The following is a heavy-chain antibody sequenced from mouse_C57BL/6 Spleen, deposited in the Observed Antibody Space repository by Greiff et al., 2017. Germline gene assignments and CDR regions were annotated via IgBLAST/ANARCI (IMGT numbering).Heavy chain of an antibody. CDR2: INPSSGYT. Sequence: VQLQESGAELARPGASVKMSCKASGYTFTSYTMHWVKQRPGQGLEWIGYINPSSGYTKYNQKFKDKATLTADKSSSTAYMQLSSLKSEDSAVYYCARPYGNYPAWFAYWGQGTLVTVSA. V-gene: IGHV1-4*01. J-gene: IGHJ3*01. CDR1: GYTFTSYT. CDR3: ARPYGNYPAWFAY. D-gene: IGHD2-1*01.